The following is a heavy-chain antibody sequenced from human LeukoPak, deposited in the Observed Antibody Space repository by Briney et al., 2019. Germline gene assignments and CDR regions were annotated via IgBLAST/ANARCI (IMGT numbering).Heavy chain of an antibody. CDR2: TYYSGST. V-gene: IGHV4-31*03. CDR3: ARAGRNYDILTGYYNTQFDY. J-gene: IGHJ4*02. CDR1: AGSISSGGYY. Sequence: SQTLSLTCTVSAGSISSGGYYWSWIRQHPGKGLEWIGHTYYSGSTYYNPSLKSRVTISVDTSKNQFSLKMSSVTAADTAVYYCARAGRNYDILTGYYNTQFDYWGQGALVTVSS. D-gene: IGHD3-9*01.